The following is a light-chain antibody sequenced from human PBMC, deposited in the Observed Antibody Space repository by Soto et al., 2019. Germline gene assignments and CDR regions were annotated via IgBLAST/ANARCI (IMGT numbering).Light chain of an antibody. V-gene: IGKV1-9*01. CDR3: QQLNSYRPF. CDR2: AAS. CDR1: QGISSY. J-gene: IGKJ4*01. Sequence: DIQFTQSPSFLSASVGDRVTITCRASQGISSYLAWYQQKPGKAPKLLIYAASTLQSGVPSRFSGSGSGTEVTLTISSLQPEDCATYYCQQLNSYRPFFGGGTKVEIK.